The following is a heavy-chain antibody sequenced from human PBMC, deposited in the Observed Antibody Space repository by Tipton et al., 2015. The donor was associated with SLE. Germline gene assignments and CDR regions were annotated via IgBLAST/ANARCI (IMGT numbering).Heavy chain of an antibody. CDR3: ARDYRELALDY. J-gene: IGHJ4*02. Sequence: SLRLSCVVSGFNFSRFSMNWVRHVPGKGLEWISYISYGSGSVHYADSVKGRFTISRDNAKNSLFLQMTSLGAEDTAVYYCARDYRELALDYWGQGTLVTVSS. D-gene: IGHD1-1*01. V-gene: IGHV3-48*01. CDR1: GFNFSRFS. CDR2: ISYGSGSV.